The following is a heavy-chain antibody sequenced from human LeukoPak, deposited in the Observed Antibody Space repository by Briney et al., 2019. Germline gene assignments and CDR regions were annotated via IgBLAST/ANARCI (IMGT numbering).Heavy chain of an antibody. CDR1: GFTVSSNY. D-gene: IGHD3-22*01. Sequence: GGSLRLSCAVSGFTVSSNYMSWVRQAPGKGLEWVSVIYSGGTTYHAASVKATFPMPRENTKNTLYLQMNSLRAEDTAVYYCAREDSVRFGYYDSSGYYGYWGPGTLVTVSS. J-gene: IGHJ4*02. V-gene: IGHV3-66*01. CDR2: IYSGGTT. CDR3: AREDSVRFGYYDSSGYYGY.